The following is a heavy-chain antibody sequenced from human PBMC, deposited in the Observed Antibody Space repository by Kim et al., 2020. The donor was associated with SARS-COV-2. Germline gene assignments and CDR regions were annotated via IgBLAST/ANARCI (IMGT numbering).Heavy chain of an antibody. CDR3: ARHHRYDPGSGWFDP. CDR2: IYYSGST. Sequence: SETLSLTCTVSGGSISSSSYYWGWIRQPPGKGLEWIGSIYYSGSTYYNPSLKSRVTISVDTSKNQFSLKLSSVTAADTAVYYCARHHRYDPGSGWFDPWGQGTLVTVSS. CDR1: GGSISSSSYY. D-gene: IGHD3-3*01. V-gene: IGHV4-39*01. J-gene: IGHJ5*02.